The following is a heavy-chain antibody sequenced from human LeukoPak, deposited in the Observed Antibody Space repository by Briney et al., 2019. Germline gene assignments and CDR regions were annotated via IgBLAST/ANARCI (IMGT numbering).Heavy chain of an antibody. V-gene: IGHV3-23*01. Sequence: PGGSLRLSCAASGFTFSSYAMSWVRQAPGKGLEWVSAISGSGGSTYYADSVKGRFTISRDNSKNTLYLQMNSLRAEDTAVYYCAKGQRWLQLGYSDYWGQGTLVTVSS. CDR2: ISGSGGST. CDR3: AKGQRWLQLGYSDY. D-gene: IGHD5-24*01. J-gene: IGHJ4*02. CDR1: GFTFSSYA.